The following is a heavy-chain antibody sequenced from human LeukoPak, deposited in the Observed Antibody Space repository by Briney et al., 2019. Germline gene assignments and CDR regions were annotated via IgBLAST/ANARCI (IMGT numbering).Heavy chain of an antibody. CDR1: GFTFSSYA. V-gene: IGHV3-23*01. D-gene: IGHD3-9*01. J-gene: IGHJ6*02. CDR2: ISGSGGST. CDR3: AKDHRDFDWFSYDYGMDV. Sequence: PGGSLRLSCAASGFTFSSYAMSWVRQAPGKGLEWVSAISGSGGSTYYADSVKGRFTISRDNSKNTLYLQMNSLRAEDTAVYYCAKDHRDFDWFSYDYGMDVWGQGTTVTVSS.